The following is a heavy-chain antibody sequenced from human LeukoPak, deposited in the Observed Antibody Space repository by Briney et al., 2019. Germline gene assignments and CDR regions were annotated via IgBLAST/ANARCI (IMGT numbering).Heavy chain of an antibody. D-gene: IGHD2-15*01. CDR2: MNPNSGNT. Sequence: ASVKVSCKASGYTFTSYDINWVRQATGQGLEWMGRMNPNSGNTGYAQKFQGRVTMTRNTSISTAYMELSSLTSEDTAVYYCARGPGWVAASNFDYWGQGTLVTVSS. CDR3: ARGPGWVAASNFDY. J-gene: IGHJ4*02. CDR1: GYTFTSYD. V-gene: IGHV1-8*01.